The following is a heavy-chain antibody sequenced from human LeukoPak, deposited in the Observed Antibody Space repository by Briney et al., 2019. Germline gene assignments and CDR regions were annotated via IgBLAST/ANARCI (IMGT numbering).Heavy chain of an antibody. CDR3: ARAFGSFDP. J-gene: IGHJ5*02. Sequence: GRSLRLSCTASGFTFSHYARHWVRQAPGKGLQWVAFISYDGKIKHYADSVMGRFTISRDNSKTTLYLQMNSLRPDDTAVYYCARAFGSFDPWGQGTLVLVSS. CDR1: GFTFSHYA. CDR2: ISYDGKIK. D-gene: IGHD2/OR15-2a*01. V-gene: IGHV3-30*01.